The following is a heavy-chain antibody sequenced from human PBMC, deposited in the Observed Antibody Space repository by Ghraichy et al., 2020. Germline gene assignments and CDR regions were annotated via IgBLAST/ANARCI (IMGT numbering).Heavy chain of an antibody. V-gene: IGHV4-30-2*01. Sequence: SETLSLTCTVSGGSVTSDPYSWTWVRQPSGKGLEWIGYIYHSGSAFLNPSLKSRVAISVDRSENQFSLKLTSVSAADTAVYYCAVLVSNGVDVWGQGTKVTASS. J-gene: IGHJ6*02. CDR2: IYHSGSA. D-gene: IGHD3-3*01. CDR3: AVLVSNGVDV. CDR1: GGSVTSDPYS.